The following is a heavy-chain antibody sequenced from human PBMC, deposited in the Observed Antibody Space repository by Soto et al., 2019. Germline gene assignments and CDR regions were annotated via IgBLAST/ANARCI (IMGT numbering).Heavy chain of an antibody. CDR3: ARSSGWEYYFDY. CDR1: GFTFSSYG. CDR2: IWYDGSNK. D-gene: IGHD6-19*01. J-gene: IGHJ4*02. V-gene: IGHV3-33*01. Sequence: GGSLRLSCAASGFTFSSYGMHWVRQAPGKGLEWVAVIWYDGSNKYYADSVKGRFTISRDNSKNTLYLQMNSLRAEDTAVYYCARSSGWEYYFDYWGQGTLVTVSS.